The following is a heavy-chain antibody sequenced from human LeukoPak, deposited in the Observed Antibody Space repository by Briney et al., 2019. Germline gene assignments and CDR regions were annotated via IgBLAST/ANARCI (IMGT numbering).Heavy chain of an antibody. CDR2: ISSSSSTI. V-gene: IGHV3-48*04. CDR1: GFTFSSYR. Sequence: PGGSLRLSCAASGFTFSSYRMNWVRQAPGKGLEWVSYISSSSSTIYYADSVEGRFTISRDNAKNSLYLQMNSLRAEDTAVYYCARDKGGYNYGLDAFDIWGQGTMVTVSS. J-gene: IGHJ3*02. CDR3: ARDKGGYNYGLDAFDI. D-gene: IGHD5-18*01.